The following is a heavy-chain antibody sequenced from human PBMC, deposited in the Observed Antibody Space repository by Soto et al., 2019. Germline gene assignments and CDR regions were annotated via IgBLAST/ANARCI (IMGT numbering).Heavy chain of an antibody. CDR2: IIPIFGTA. V-gene: IGHV1-69*13. J-gene: IGHJ4*02. Sequence: SVKISCKASGGTFSSYAISWVRQAPGQGLEWMGGIIPIFGTANYAQKFQGRVTITADESTSTAYMELSSLRSEDTAVYYCARVVSAMVRYGLSPLDYWGQGTLVTVSS. CDR1: GGTFSSYA. D-gene: IGHD5-18*01. CDR3: ARVVSAMVRYGLSPLDY.